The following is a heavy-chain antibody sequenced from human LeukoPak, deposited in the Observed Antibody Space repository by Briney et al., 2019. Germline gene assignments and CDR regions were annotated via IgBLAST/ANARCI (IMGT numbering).Heavy chain of an antibody. CDR1: GFTFSSYG. J-gene: IGHJ6*03. CDR2: IRYDGSNK. V-gene: IGHV3-30*02. Sequence: GGSLRLSCAASGFTFSSYGMHWVRQAPGKGLEWVAFIRYDGSNKYYADSVKGRFAISRDNSKNTLYLQMNSLRAEDTAVYYCAKTVTRDGYYYYYMDVWGKGTTVTISS. D-gene: IGHD4-17*01. CDR3: AKTVTRDGYYYYYMDV.